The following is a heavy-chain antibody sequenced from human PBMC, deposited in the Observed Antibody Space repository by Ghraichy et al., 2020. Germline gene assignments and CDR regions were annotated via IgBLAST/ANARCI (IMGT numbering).Heavy chain of an antibody. D-gene: IGHD3-22*01. Sequence: ASVKVSCKVSGYTLTELSMHWVRQAPGKGLEWMGGFDPEDGETIYAQKFQGRVTMTEDTSTDTAYMELSSLRSEDTAVYYCATLATHTYYYDSSGPNNWFDPWGQGTLVTVSS. CDR2: FDPEDGET. CDR1: GYTLTELS. CDR3: ATLATHTYYYDSSGPNNWFDP. V-gene: IGHV1-24*01. J-gene: IGHJ5*02.